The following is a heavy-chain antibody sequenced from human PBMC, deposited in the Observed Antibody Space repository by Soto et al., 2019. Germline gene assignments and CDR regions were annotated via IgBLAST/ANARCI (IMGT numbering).Heavy chain of an antibody. V-gene: IGHV1-69*01. J-gene: IGHJ4*02. CDR1: GGTFSSDA. D-gene: IGHD5-12*01. CDR2: SIPIFGTA. CDR3: ARVPPPDSGYDWSGGY. Sequence: QVQLVQSGAEVKKPGSSVKVSCKASGGTFSSDAISWVRQAPGQGLEWMGGSIPIFGTANYAQKFQGRVTSTADESTSTASRARSSLRSEDTAVYYWARVPPPDSGYDWSGGYWGQGTLVTVSS.